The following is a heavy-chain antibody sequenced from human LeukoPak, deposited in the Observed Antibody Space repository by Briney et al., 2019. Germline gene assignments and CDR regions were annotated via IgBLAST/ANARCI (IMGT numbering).Heavy chain of an antibody. Sequence: ASVKVSCKASGYTFTSYYMHWVRQAPGQGLEWMGIINPSGGSTSYAQKFQGRVTMTRDTSTSTVYMELSSLRSEDTAVYYCSSALSGWYDAFDIWGQGTMVTVSS. CDR1: GYTFTSYY. CDR2: INPSGGST. D-gene: IGHD6-19*01. CDR3: SSALSGWYDAFDI. V-gene: IGHV1-46*01. J-gene: IGHJ3*02.